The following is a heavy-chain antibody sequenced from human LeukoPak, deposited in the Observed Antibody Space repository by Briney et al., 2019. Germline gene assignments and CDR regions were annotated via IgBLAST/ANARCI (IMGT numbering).Heavy chain of an antibody. Sequence: PGGSLRLSCAASGFTFSSYSMNWVRQAPGKGLEWVSSISSSSSYIYYADSVKGRFTISRDNAKNSLYLQMNSLRAEDTAVYYFARDRQSTRIAAAGTFDYWGQGTLVPVSA. CDR2: ISSSSSYI. CDR1: GFTFSSYS. J-gene: IGHJ4*02. V-gene: IGHV3-21*01. D-gene: IGHD6-13*01. CDR3: ARDRQSTRIAAAGTFDY.